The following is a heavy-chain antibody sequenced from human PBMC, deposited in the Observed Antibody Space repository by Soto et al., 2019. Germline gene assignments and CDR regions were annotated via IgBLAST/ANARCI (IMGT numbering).Heavy chain of an antibody. J-gene: IGHJ6*02. D-gene: IGHD6-13*01. V-gene: IGHV3-23*01. Sequence: PGGSLRLSCAASGFTFSSYAMSWVRQAPGKGLEWVSAISGSGGSTYYADSVKGRFTISRDNSKNTLYLQMNSLRAEDTAVYYCAKDSRTGYSSSWYNYYYYGMDVWGQGTTVTVSS. CDR1: GFTFSSYA. CDR2: ISGSGGST. CDR3: AKDSRTGYSSSWYNYYYYGMDV.